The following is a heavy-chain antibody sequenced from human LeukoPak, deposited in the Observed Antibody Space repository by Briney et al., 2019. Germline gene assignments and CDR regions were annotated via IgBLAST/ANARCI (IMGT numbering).Heavy chain of an antibody. CDR2: ISWNSGRM. CDR3: VKDRSAWYRVAFDY. D-gene: IGHD6-19*01. Sequence: GGSLRLSCAASGFTFDDYAMHWVRQAPGKGLEWVSGISWNSGRMAYADSVKGRFTISRDSAKNSLYLQMNSLRTEDTALYYCVKDRSAWYRVAFDYWGQGTLVTVSS. CDR1: GFTFDDYA. J-gene: IGHJ4*02. V-gene: IGHV3-9*01.